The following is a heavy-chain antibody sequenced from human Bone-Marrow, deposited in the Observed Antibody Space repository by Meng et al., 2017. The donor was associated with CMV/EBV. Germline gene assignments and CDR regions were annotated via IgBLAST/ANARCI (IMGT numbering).Heavy chain of an antibody. CDR2: ISSEGTTT. D-gene: IGHD3-22*01. Sequence: GESLKISCRTSGFTFSNYWVHWVRQAPGKGLVWVSRISSEGTTTTYADSVKGRFTISRDNAKNTLYLQMNSLRAEDTAVYYCARDYYDSSGYRNWFDPWGQGTLVTVSS. V-gene: IGHV3-74*01. CDR3: ARDYYDSSGYRNWFDP. CDR1: GFTFSNYW. J-gene: IGHJ5*02.